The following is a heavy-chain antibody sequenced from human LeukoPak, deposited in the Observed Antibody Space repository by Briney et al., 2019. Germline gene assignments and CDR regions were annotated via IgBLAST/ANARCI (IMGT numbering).Heavy chain of an antibody. Sequence: SETLSLTCAVYGYSLTNHYWIWIRLPPGKGLEWIGEVLHTGSTNYNPSFKSRVTISVDTSKNHFFLNLTSVTAADTAVYYCARGPAAVHPWGQGTLVTVSS. CDR1: GYSLTNHY. CDR2: VLHTGST. V-gene: IGHV4-34*12. CDR3: ARGPAAVHP. D-gene: IGHD6-13*01. J-gene: IGHJ5*02.